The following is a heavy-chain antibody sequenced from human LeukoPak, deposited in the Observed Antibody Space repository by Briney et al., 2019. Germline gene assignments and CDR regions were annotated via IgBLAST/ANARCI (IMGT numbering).Heavy chain of an antibody. J-gene: IGHJ4*02. CDR1: DGSISTYY. V-gene: IGHV4-59*01. Sequence: SETLSLTCTVSDGSISTYYWSWIRQPPGKGLEWIGYIYYTGSTNYNPSLKSRVTMSVDTSKNQFSLKLSSVTAADTAVYYCARGVGVTRFDYWGQGTLVTVSS. D-gene: IGHD1-26*01. CDR3: ARGVGVTRFDY. CDR2: IYYTGST.